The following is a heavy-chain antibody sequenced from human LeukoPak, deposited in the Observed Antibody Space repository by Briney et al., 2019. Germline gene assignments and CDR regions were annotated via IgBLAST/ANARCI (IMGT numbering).Heavy chain of an antibody. J-gene: IGHJ4*02. D-gene: IGHD3-10*01. CDR3: AREGRWFGESTSFDY. V-gene: IGHV3-21*01. Sequence: GGSLRPSCAASGFTFSSYSMNWVRQAPGKGLEWVSSISSSSSYIYYADSVKGRFTISRDNAKNSLYLQMNSLRAEDTAVYYCAREGRWFGESTSFDYWGQGTLVTVSS. CDR2: ISSSSSYI. CDR1: GFTFSSYS.